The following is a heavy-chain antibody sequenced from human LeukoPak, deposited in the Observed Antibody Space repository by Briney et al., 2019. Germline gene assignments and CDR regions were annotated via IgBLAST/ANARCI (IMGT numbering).Heavy chain of an antibody. CDR2: ISSSSSYI. CDR1: GFTFSSYS. V-gene: IGHV3-21*01. Sequence: GGSLRLSCAASGFTFSSYSMNWVRQAPGKGLEWVSSISSSSSYIYYADSVKGRFTISRDNAKNSLYLQMNSLRAEDTAVHYCARAPETLDSSGYSLHPGHFDYWGQGTLVTVSS. J-gene: IGHJ4*02. D-gene: IGHD3-22*01. CDR3: ARAPETLDSSGYSLHPGHFDY.